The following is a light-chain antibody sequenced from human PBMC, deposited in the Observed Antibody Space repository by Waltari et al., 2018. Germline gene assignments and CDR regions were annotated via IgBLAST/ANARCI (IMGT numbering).Light chain of an antibody. J-gene: IGLJ2*01. CDR2: DVN. Sequence: QSALTQPASVSGSPGQSITISCTGSSSDVGGYNYVSWYQQHPGKAPKLMISDVNKRPSGVSKRFAGPKSDNTASLTISGRQAEDEAHYYCTSFTSSSTIVFGGGTKLTVL. V-gene: IGLV2-14*03. CDR3: TSFTSSSTIV. CDR1: SSDVGGYNY.